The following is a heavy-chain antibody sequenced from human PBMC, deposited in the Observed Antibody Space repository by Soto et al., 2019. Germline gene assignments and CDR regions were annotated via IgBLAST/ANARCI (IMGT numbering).Heavy chain of an antibody. Sequence: QVQLVQSGAEVKKPGASVKVSCKASGYTFTSYAINWVRQATGQGLEWMGWMNPNSGNTGYAQKFQGRVTMTRNTSISTAYMDLSSLRSEDTAVYYCARGHPGDCSGGSCPFFDYWGQGTLVTVSS. D-gene: IGHD2-15*01. CDR1: GYTFTSYA. J-gene: IGHJ4*02. CDR3: ARGHPGDCSGGSCPFFDY. V-gene: IGHV1-8*01. CDR2: MNPNSGNT.